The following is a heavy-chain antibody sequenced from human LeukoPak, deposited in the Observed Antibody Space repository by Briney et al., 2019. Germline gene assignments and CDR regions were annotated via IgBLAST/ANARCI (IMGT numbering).Heavy chain of an antibody. V-gene: IGHV3-21*01. CDR1: GFTFSTDS. CDR3: ARPENLGAPHVVDAFHI. CDR2: ISSTSSFI. Sequence: GGSLRLSWAASGFTFSTDSIDWVRQAPGKGREWVSSISSTSSFIYYADSLNGRFTISRDNAQNSLYLHMNSLRAEATAVYYCARPENLGAPHVVDAFHIWGQGTMVRVPS. D-gene: IGHD1-26*01. J-gene: IGHJ3*02.